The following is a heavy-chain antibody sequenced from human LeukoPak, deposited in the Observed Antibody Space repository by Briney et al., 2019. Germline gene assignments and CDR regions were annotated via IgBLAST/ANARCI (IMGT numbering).Heavy chain of an antibody. CDR1: GGSISSGGYY. V-gene: IGHV4-30-2*01. CDR2: IYHSGST. CDR3: ARARPSGCDY. D-gene: IGHD6-19*01. Sequence: PSETLSLTCTVSGGSISSGGYYWSWIRQPPGKGLEWIGYIYHSGSTYYNPSLKSRVTISVDRSKNQLSLKLSSVTAADTAVYYCARARPSGCDYWGQGTLVTVSS. J-gene: IGHJ4*02.